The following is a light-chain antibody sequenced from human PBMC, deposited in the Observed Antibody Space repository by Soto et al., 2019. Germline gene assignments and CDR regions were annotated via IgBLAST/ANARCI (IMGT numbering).Light chain of an antibody. Sequence: QSALTQPASVSGSPGQSITISCSGTSSDVGGYNYVSWYQQHPGKAPKLMIYEVSNRPSGVSNRFSGSQSCNTASLTISGLHAEDEADYYCSSYTSSSTLVFGTGTKLTVL. V-gene: IGLV2-14*01. J-gene: IGLJ1*01. CDR3: SSYTSSSTLV. CDR2: EVS. CDR1: SSDVGGYNY.